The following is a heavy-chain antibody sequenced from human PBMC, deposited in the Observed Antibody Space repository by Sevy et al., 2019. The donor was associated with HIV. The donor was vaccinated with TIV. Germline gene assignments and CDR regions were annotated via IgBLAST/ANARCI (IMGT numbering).Heavy chain of an antibody. Sequence: GGSLRLSCAASGFTFSSYGMHWVRQAPGKGLEWVAVIWYDGSNKYYADSVKGRFTISGDNSKNTLYLKMNSLRAEDTAVYYCARDDYDFWSGYPYYYYGMDVWGQGTTVTVSS. J-gene: IGHJ6*02. CDR3: ARDDYDFWSGYPYYYYGMDV. D-gene: IGHD3-3*01. CDR2: IWYDGSNK. V-gene: IGHV3-33*01. CDR1: GFTFSSYG.